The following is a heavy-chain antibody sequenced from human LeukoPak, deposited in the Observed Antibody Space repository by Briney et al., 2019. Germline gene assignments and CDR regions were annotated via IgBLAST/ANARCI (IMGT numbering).Heavy chain of an antibody. CDR1: GFTFSSYS. CDR2: ISSSSSTI. J-gene: IGHJ6*03. CDR3: ARVRVAVAKSSYYYMDV. D-gene: IGHD6-19*01. Sequence: GGSLRLSCAASGFTFSSYSMNWVRQAPGKGLEWVSYISSSSSTIYYADSVKGRFTISRDNAKNSLYLQMNSLTAEDTAVYYCARVRVAVAKSSYYYMDVWGKGTTATVSS. V-gene: IGHV3-48*01.